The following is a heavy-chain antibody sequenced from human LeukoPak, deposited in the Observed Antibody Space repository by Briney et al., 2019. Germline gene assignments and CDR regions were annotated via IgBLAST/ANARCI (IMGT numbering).Heavy chain of an antibody. D-gene: IGHD3-10*01. Sequence: ASVKVSCKASGGTFSSYAISWVRQAPGQGLEGMGGIIPIFGTANYAQKFQGRVTITTDESTSTAYMELSSLRSEDTAVYYCARDRRAVFGELGPDAFDIWGQGTMVTVSS. CDR3: ARDRRAVFGELGPDAFDI. CDR2: IIPIFGTA. J-gene: IGHJ3*02. V-gene: IGHV1-69*05. CDR1: GGTFSSYA.